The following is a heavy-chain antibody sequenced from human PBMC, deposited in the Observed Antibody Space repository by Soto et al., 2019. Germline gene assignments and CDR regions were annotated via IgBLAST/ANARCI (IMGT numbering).Heavy chain of an antibody. V-gene: IGHV4-31*03. Sequence: QVQLQESGPGLLRPSETLSLICSVSGASISRGGHYWSWIRLHPEKGLEWIGNIYYSGSTSYSPSLRSRITISVDTSRDQCSLKMTSVTAADTAVYYCARQGCGSECFGEYSLDHWGQGTLVTVSS. CDR3: ARQGCGSECFGEYSLDH. D-gene: IGHD2-21*01. J-gene: IGHJ4*02. CDR2: IYYSGST. CDR1: GASISRGGHY.